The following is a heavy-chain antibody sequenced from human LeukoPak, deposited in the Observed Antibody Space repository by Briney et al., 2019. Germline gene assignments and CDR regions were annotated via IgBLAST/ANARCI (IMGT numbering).Heavy chain of an antibody. CDR2: IYSGGST. Sequence: GGSLRLSCAASGFTFSSYAMSWVRQAPGKGLEWVSVIYSGGSTYYADSVKGRFTISRDNSKNTLYLQMNSLRAEDTAVYYCAIAVAGHDAFDIWGQGTMVTVSS. CDR1: GFTFSSYA. CDR3: AIAVAGHDAFDI. D-gene: IGHD6-19*01. V-gene: IGHV3-53*01. J-gene: IGHJ3*02.